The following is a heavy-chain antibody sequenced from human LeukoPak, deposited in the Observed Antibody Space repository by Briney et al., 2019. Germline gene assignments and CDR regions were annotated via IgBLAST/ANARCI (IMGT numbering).Heavy chain of an antibody. Sequence: ASVKVSCKASGYTFTSYDINWVRQATGQGLEWMGWMNPNSGNTGYAQKFQGRVTMTRNTSLSTAYMELSSLRSEDTAVYYCARGPPYYDFWSGYYTDYYYYGMDVWGQGTTVTVSS. J-gene: IGHJ6*02. D-gene: IGHD3-3*01. CDR1: GYTFTSYD. CDR3: ARGPPYYDFWSGYYTDYYYYGMDV. CDR2: MNPNSGNT. V-gene: IGHV1-8*01.